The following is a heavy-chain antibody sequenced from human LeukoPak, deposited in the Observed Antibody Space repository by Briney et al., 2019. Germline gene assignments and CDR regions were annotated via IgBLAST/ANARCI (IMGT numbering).Heavy chain of an antibody. D-gene: IGHD1-1*01. Sequence: SETLSLTCAVYGGSFSGYYWSWIRQPPGKGLEWIGEINHSGSTNYNPSLKSRVTISVDTSKNQFSLKLSSVTAADTAVYYCARVRYAGRRPHFDYWGQGTLVTVSS. J-gene: IGHJ4*02. CDR3: ARVRYAGRRPHFDY. CDR2: INHSGST. CDR1: GGSFSGYY. V-gene: IGHV4-34*01.